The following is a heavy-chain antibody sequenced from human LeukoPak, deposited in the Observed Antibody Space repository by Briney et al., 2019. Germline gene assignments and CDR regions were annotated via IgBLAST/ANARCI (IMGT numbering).Heavy chain of an antibody. J-gene: IGHJ5*02. CDR2: INWNGGST. Sequence: GGSLRLSCAASGFTFDDYGMSWVRQAPGKRLEWVSGINWNGGSTGYADSVKGRFTISRDNAKNSLYLQMNSLRAEDTALYYCARGGTTLRRSWFDPWGQGTLVTVSS. CDR3: ARGGTTLRRSWFDP. V-gene: IGHV3-20*04. D-gene: IGHD1-7*01. CDR1: GFTFDDYG.